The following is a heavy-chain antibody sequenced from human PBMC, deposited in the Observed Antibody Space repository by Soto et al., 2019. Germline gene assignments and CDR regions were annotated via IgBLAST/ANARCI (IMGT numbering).Heavy chain of an antibody. CDR1: GYTFTRYT. D-gene: IGHD2-15*01. CDR2: INPDNGNT. V-gene: IGHV1-3*01. CDR3: ARGIATGQLDP. J-gene: IGHJ5*02. Sequence: ASVKVSCKASGYTFTRYTMNWLRQARGQRLEWMGWINPDNGNTKSSQKFQDRVIITRDTSASTAYMDLRSLRSEDTAVYYCARGIATGQLDPWGQGTLVTVSS.